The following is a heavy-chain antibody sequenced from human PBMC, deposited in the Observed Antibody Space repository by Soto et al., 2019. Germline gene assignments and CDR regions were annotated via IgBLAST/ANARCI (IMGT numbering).Heavy chain of an antibody. CDR1: GGTFSSYA. V-gene: IGHV1-69*13. D-gene: IGHD6-13*01. CDR3: AVNAAAGRDGSFDY. J-gene: IGHJ4*02. CDR2: IIPIFGTA. Sequence: SVKVSCKAPGGTFSSYAISWVRQAPGQGLEWMGGIIPIFGTANYAQKFQGRVTITADESTSTAYMELSSLRSEDTAVYYCAVNAAAGRDGSFDYWGQGTLVTVSS.